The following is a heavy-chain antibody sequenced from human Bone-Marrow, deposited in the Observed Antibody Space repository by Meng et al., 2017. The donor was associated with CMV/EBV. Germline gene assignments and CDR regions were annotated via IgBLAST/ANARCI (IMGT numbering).Heavy chain of an antibody. CDR2: IYPRDSAT. D-gene: IGHD6-13*01. CDR1: GYSFTCYC. CDR3: ARLLATALIPSIDY. Sequence: KVYGYSFTCYCTACVRQMPGQGLEWMRIIYPRDSATTHSSSFQGHVTVSAAKSISTAYLQCGSLEASDTAMYYCARLLATALIPSIDYWGQGTLVTVSS. J-gene: IGHJ4*02. V-gene: IGHV5-51*01.